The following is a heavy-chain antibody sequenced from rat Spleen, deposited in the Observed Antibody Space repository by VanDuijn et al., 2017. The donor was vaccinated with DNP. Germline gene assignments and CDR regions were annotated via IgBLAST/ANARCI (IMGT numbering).Heavy chain of an antibody. CDR2: IFFDGSVT. V-gene: IGHV5-17*01. J-gene: IGHJ2*01. CDR3: AMGDHSGLDY. Sequence: EVPLVESGGGLVQPGNSLKVSCAASGFTFNDYAMAWVRQSPKMSLEWVAAIFFDGSVTYYRDSVKGRFTISRDNAKSTVYLQMDSLRSEDTATYYCAMGDHSGLDYWGHGVMVTVSS. D-gene: IGHD1-1*01. CDR1: GFTFNDYA.